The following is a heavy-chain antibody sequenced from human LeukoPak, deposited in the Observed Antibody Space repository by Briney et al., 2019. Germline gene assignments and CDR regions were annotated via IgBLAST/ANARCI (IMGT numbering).Heavy chain of an antibody. Sequence: ASVKVSCKASGYTFTSYGFSWVRQAPGQGLEWMGWINTYNGNTNYAQKLQGRVTMTTDTSTSTAYMELRSLRSDDTAVYYCARVRRLGVNWFDPWGQGTLVTVSS. D-gene: IGHD1-26*01. CDR3: ARVRRLGVNWFDP. CDR2: INTYNGNT. J-gene: IGHJ5*02. CDR1: GYTFTSYG. V-gene: IGHV1-18*01.